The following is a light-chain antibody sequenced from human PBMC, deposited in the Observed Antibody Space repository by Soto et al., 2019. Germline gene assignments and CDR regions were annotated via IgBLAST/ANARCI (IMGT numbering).Light chain of an antibody. CDR2: GAS. CDR3: QQRGDWRPIA. J-gene: IGKJ5*01. CDR1: QSVRSIN. V-gene: IGKV3D-20*02. Sequence: EIGLKLSPRTLSWYSGERATXSCRXIQSVRSINLAWYQQEPHQAPMLLIYGASSSSTRIPDRFSCGWSGADFKLTISSIGPKDFAVCHCQQRGDWRPIAFAQRTRMEI.